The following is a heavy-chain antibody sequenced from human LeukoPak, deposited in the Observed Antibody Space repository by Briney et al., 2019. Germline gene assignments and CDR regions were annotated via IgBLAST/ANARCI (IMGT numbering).Heavy chain of an antibody. CDR3: TKGCALVFYGAGSLFDY. Sequence: GGSLRLSCAASGFTFRSYPMSWVRLAPGKGLEWVSGISGSADRTYYADSVKGRFTIYRDNFQNTLSLQMNSLRAEDTAVYYCTKGCALVFYGAGSLFDYWGQGTLVTVSS. V-gene: IGHV3-23*01. D-gene: IGHD3-10*01. J-gene: IGHJ4*02. CDR1: GFTFRSYP. CDR2: ISGSADRT.